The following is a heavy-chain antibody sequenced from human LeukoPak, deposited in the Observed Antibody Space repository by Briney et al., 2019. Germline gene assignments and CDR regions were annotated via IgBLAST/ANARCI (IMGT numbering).Heavy chain of an antibody. CDR3: ARDPGGFGELFGTSGLDV. CDR1: GDSINSGGYY. Sequence: PSETLSLTCTVSGDSINSGGYYWSWLRQHPGKGLEWIGFIYYTGYTYSNPSLKSRFAISLDTSKNQFSLKLNSVTAADTAVYYCARDPGGFGELFGTSGLDVWGQGTTVLVSS. V-gene: IGHV4-31*03. CDR2: IYYTGYT. J-gene: IGHJ6*02. D-gene: IGHD3-10*01.